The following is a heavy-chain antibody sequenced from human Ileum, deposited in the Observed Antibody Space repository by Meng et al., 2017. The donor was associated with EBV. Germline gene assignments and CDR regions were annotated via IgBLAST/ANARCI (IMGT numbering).Heavy chain of an antibody. CDR3: ARHHHSPTFDY. Sequence: QLQLQEAGPGLVKPSATLSLTCTVPGGSISSSNYYWAWIRQPPGKGLEWIASIYYSGATYYNPTLRSRVTTSVDTSKNQLSLKLSSVTAADTAVYYCARHHHSPTFDYWGQGTLVTVSS. CDR2: IYYSGAT. J-gene: IGHJ4*02. D-gene: IGHD1-14*01. CDR1: GGSISSSNYY. V-gene: IGHV4-39*01.